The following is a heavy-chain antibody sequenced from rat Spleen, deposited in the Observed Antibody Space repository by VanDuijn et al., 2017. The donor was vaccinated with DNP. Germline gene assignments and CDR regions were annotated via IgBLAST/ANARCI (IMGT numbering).Heavy chain of an antibody. CDR1: GFTFSDYN. CDR3: ARPDY. CDR2: ISDDGLST. V-gene: IGHV5-7*01. J-gene: IGHJ3*01. Sequence: EVQLVESGGGLVQPGRSLKLSCVASGFTFSDYNMVWVRQAPKEGLEWVATISDDGLSTYYRDSVKGRFTISRDNAKSTLYLQIDSLRSEDTATYYCARPDYWGQGTLVTVSS.